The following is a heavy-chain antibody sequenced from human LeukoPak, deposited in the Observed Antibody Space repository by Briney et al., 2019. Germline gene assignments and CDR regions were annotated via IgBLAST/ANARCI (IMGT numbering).Heavy chain of an antibody. Sequence: SETLSLTCTVSGASVRSYYWSWIRQPPGKGLEWIGYIYYSGSTNYNPSLKSRVTISVDTSKNQFSLKLSSVTAADTAVYYCARHSLSSGYYDWGQGTLVTVSS. CDR3: ARHSLSSGYYD. CDR1: GASVRSYY. V-gene: IGHV4-59*08. J-gene: IGHJ4*02. CDR2: IYYSGST. D-gene: IGHD3-22*01.